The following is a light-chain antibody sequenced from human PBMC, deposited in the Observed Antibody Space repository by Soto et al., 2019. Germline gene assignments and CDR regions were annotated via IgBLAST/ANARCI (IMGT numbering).Light chain of an antibody. V-gene: IGKV1-5*03. J-gene: IGKJ4*01. CDR2: KAS. CDR3: QQYETYLLT. Sequence: DIQMTQSPSTLSASVGDRVTITCRASQNINTWLAWYQQKPGKAPYLLIYKASNLQSGVPSRFSGSASGTEFTLTISSLQPDDIATYYCQQYETYLLTYGGGTKVEI. CDR1: QNINTW.